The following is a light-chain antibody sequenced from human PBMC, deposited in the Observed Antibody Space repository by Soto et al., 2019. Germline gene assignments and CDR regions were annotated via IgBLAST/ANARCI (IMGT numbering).Light chain of an antibody. CDR3: QQYDNLPLA. V-gene: IGKV1-33*01. Sequence: DIQMTQSPSSLSASVGDRVTITCQASQDISNYLNWYQQKPGKAPKLLIYDASTLETGVPSRFSGSGSGTDFTFTISSLQPEDIATYYCQQYDNLPLAFGGGNKVEIK. CDR1: QDISNY. J-gene: IGKJ4*01. CDR2: DAS.